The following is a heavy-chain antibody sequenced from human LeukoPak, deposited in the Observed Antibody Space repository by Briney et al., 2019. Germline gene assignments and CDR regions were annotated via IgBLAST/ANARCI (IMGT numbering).Heavy chain of an antibody. J-gene: IGHJ4*02. CDR3: ARSVAARRSLDY. Sequence: SETLSLTCTVSGGSISSYYWSWIRQPPGKELEWIGYIYYSGSTNYNPSLKSRVSISVDTSKNQFSLKLSSVTAADTAVYYCARSVAARRSLDYWGQGTLVTVSS. CDR2: IYYSGST. CDR1: GGSISSYY. D-gene: IGHD6-6*01. V-gene: IGHV4-59*08.